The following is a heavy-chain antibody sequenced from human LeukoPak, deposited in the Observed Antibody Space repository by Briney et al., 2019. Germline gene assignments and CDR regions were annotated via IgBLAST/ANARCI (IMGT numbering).Heavy chain of an antibody. CDR3: AKSSGDTIFGVVIPFDY. J-gene: IGHJ4*02. Sequence: GGSLRLSCAASGFTFSNYAMSWVRQAPGKGLEWVLGISGSGGSTYYADSVKGRFTISRDNAKNTLYLQMNSLRAEDTAVYYCAKSSGDTIFGVVIPFDYWGQGTLVTVSS. D-gene: IGHD3-3*01. CDR2: ISGSGGST. V-gene: IGHV3-23*01. CDR1: GFTFSNYA.